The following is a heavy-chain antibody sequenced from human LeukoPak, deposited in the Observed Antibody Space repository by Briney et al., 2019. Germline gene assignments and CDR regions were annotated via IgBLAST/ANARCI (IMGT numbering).Heavy chain of an antibody. CDR1: GGSISSYY. CDR2: IYTSGST. J-gene: IGHJ4*02. CDR3: ASGYYDSSGYESGFDY. Sequence: PSETLSLTCTVSGGSISSYYWSWIRQSAGKGLEWIGRIYTSGSTNYNPSLKSRVTMSVDTSKNQFSLKLSSVTAADTAVYYCASGYYDSSGYESGFDYWGQGTLVTVSS. V-gene: IGHV4-4*07. D-gene: IGHD3-22*01.